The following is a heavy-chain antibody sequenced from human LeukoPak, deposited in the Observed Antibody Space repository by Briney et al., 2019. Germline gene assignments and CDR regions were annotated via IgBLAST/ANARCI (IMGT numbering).Heavy chain of an antibody. CDR2: MSPNSGNT. Sequence: VALVKVSCKASGYTFTSYDINWVRQATGQGLEWMGWMSPNSGNTGYAQKFQGRVTMTRSTSMSTAYMELSSLRSEDTAVYYCARGPPNWGYDYWGQGTLVTVSS. D-gene: IGHD7-27*01. J-gene: IGHJ4*02. CDR1: GYTFTSYD. CDR3: ARGPPNWGYDY. V-gene: IGHV1-8*01.